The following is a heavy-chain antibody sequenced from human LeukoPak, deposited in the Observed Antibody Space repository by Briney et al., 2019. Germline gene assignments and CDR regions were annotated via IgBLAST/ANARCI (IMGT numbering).Heavy chain of an antibody. Sequence: GGSLRLSCAASGFTFSNAWVSWVRQAPGKGLEWVGRVKSRTDGGTTDYAAPVKGRFTISRDDSKDTLYLQMNSLRAEDTAVYYCARRLRDYDSSDYTHWGQGTLVTVSS. CDR2: VKSRTDGGTT. V-gene: IGHV3-15*01. D-gene: IGHD3-22*01. CDR3: ARRLRDYDSSDYTH. CDR1: GFTFSNAW. J-gene: IGHJ4*02.